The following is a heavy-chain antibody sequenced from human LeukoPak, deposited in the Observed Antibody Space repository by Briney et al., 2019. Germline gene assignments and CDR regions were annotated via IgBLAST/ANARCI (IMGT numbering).Heavy chain of an antibody. Sequence: GSLRLSCAASGFTVSSNYMSWVRQPPGKGLEWIGEIYHSGSTNYNPSLKSRVTISVDKSKNQFSLKLSSVTAADTAVYYCARDNYANFDYWGQGTLVTVSS. CDR2: IYHSGST. J-gene: IGHJ4*02. CDR3: ARDNYANFDY. CDR1: GFTVSSNY. V-gene: IGHV4-4*02. D-gene: IGHD3-16*01.